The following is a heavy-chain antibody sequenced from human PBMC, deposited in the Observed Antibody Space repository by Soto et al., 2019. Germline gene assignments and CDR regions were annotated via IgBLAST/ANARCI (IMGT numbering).Heavy chain of an antibody. V-gene: IGHV3-30*18. CDR1: GFTFSNYG. J-gene: IGHJ4*02. Sequence: QVQLVESGGGVVQPGRSLRLSCAASGFTFSNYGMHWVRQAPGKGLEWVAVISYHGSDKYYADSVKGRFTISRDNSQNTLYLQMDSLRAEDTAVYYWAKDHLTTTVTTVGYWGQGTLVTVSS. D-gene: IGHD4-17*01. CDR2: ISYHGSDK. CDR3: AKDHLTTTVTTVGY.